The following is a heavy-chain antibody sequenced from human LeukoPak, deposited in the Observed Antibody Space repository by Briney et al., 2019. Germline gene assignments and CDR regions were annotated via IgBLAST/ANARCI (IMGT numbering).Heavy chain of an antibody. CDR2: IYYSGST. D-gene: IGHD1-1*01. CDR1: GGSVSSYY. J-gene: IGHJ4*02. CDR3: ARQRKERGPSYFDY. Sequence: MSSETLSLTCTVSGGSVSSYYWGWIRQPPGKGLEWIGSIYYSGSTNYNPSLKSRVTISVDTSKNQFSLKLSSVTAADTAVYYCARQRKERGPSYFDYWGQGTLVTVSS. V-gene: IGHV4-39*01.